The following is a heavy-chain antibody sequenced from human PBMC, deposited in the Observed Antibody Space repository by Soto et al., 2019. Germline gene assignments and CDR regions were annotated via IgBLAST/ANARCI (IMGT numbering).Heavy chain of an antibody. Sequence: GGSLRLSCAAPGFTFSSYSMNWVRQAPGKGLEWVSSISSSSSYIYYADSVKGRFTISRDNAKNSLYLQMNSLRAEDTAVYYCAREGLAARPYYYGMDVWGQGTTVTVSS. D-gene: IGHD6-6*01. J-gene: IGHJ6*02. CDR3: AREGLAARPYYYGMDV. CDR1: GFTFSSYS. V-gene: IGHV3-21*01. CDR2: ISSSSSYI.